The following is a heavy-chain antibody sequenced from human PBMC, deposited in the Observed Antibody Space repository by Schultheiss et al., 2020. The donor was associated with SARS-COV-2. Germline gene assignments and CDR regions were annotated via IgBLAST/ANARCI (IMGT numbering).Heavy chain of an antibody. CDR2: IYHSGST. J-gene: IGHJ4*02. CDR1: GYSISSGYY. D-gene: IGHD3-3*01. V-gene: IGHV4-38-2*02. Sequence: ETLSLTCAVSGYSISSGYYWGWIRQPPGKGLEWIGSIYHSGSTYYNPSLKSRVTISVDTSKNQFSLKLSSVTAADTAVYYCARDSPYYDFWSGYLDYWGQGTLVTVSS. CDR3: ARDSPYYDFWSGYLDY.